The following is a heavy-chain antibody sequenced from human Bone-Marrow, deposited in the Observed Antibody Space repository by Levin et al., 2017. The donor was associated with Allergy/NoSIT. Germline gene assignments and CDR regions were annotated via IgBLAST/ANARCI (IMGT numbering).Heavy chain of an antibody. CDR1: GVTFNTYE. J-gene: IGHJ4*02. CDR2: INSRGTKK. Sequence: GESLKISCVVSGVTFNTYEMNWVRQAPGKGLEWISYINSRGTKKSYAGSVGGRFTISRDNAKNSLYLHMSSLRAEDTGIYYCARDANSGWYFDYWGQGTLVSVSS. CDR3: ARDANSGWYFDY. D-gene: IGHD6-19*01. V-gene: IGHV3-48*03.